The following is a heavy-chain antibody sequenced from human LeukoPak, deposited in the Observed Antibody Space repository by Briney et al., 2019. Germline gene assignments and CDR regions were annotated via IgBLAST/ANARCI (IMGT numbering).Heavy chain of an antibody. J-gene: IGHJ4*02. CDR2: ISGSGGST. V-gene: IGHV3-23*01. CDR1: GFTFSNYA. Sequence: GSLRLSCAASGFTFSNYAMNWVRQAPGKGLEWVSAISGSGGSTYYGDSVKGRFTISRDNSKNTLYLQMNSLRAEDTAVYYXXXXXXNSWYPLDYWGQGTLVTVSS. CDR3: XXXXXNSWYPLDY. D-gene: IGHD2-2*01.